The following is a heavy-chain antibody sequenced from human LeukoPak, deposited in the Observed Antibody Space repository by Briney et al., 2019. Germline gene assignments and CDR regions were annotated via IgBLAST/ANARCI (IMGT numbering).Heavy chain of an antibody. CDR1: GFTFSSYA. CDR3: ARVKCSSTSCYRQGGAFDI. J-gene: IGHJ3*02. CDR2: ISYDGSNK. Sequence: PGGSLRLSCAASGFTFSSYAVHWVRQAPGKGLEWVAVISYDGSNKYYADSVKGRFTISRDNSKNTLYLQMNSLRAEDTAVYYCARVKCSSTSCYRQGGAFDIWGQGTMVTVSS. D-gene: IGHD2-2*02. V-gene: IGHV3-30-3*01.